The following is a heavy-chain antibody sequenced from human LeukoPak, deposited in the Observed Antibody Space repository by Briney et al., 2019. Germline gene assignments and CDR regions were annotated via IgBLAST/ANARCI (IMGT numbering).Heavy chain of an antibody. Sequence: ASVKVSCMLSGHTFNNNHIRWVRPAPGQGLAWMGRIHPNCGGSLFAQKFKGRLTLTMDRSINTAYMELNRLTSDHTPVYYCPRDHGVRGRGCAFNIWGRGKRVTVSS. J-gene: IGHJ3*02. CDR3: PRDHGVRGRGCAFNI. V-gene: IGHV1-2*06. CDR1: GHTFNNNH. D-gene: IGHD3-10*02. CDR2: IHPNCGGS.